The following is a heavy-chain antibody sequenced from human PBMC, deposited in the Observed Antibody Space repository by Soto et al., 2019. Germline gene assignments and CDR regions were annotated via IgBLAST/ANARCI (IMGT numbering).Heavy chain of an antibody. J-gene: IGHJ6*02. CDR2: IFHSGIT. CDR3: ARGPVAAAGRRITKIPMDG. D-gene: IGHD6-13*01. V-gene: IGHV4-4*02. Sequence: PSETLSLTCAVSGGNIRSWDWWSWVRQPPGERPEWIGEIFHSGITNYNPSLKSRVTISVDKSKNQFSLKLSSVTAADTAVYYCARGPVAAAGRRITKIPMDGWGQGTTVTVSS. CDR1: GGNIRSWDW.